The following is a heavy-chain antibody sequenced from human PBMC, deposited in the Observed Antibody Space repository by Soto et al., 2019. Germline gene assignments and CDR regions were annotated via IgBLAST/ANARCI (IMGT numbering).Heavy chain of an antibody. Sequence: ASVKVSCKASGYTFTSYGISWVRQAPGQRLERMGWISAYNGNTNYAQKPQGRVTMTTDTSTSTAYMELRSLRSDDTAVYYCARPDYYDSSGYYFGAFDIWGQGTMVTVSS. J-gene: IGHJ3*02. V-gene: IGHV1-18*01. CDR3: ARPDYYDSSGYYFGAFDI. D-gene: IGHD3-22*01. CDR1: GYTFTSYG. CDR2: ISAYNGNT.